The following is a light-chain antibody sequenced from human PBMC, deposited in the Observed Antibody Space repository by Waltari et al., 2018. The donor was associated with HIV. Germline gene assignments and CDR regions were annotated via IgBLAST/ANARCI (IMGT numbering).Light chain of an antibody. Sequence: VVLTQSPDSLALSPGDRATLFCRANETIMSKFLAWFQQRPGQAPRLLLYGATSRAADTPGRFSGSGLGTDFTLTIDKLEPADFAVYFCHQYGLSPWTFGQGTRVDI. CDR1: ETIMSKF. V-gene: IGKV3-20*01. CDR2: GAT. CDR3: HQYGLSPWT. J-gene: IGKJ1*01.